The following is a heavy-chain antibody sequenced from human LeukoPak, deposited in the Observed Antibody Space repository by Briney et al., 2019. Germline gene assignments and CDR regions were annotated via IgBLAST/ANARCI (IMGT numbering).Heavy chain of an antibody. CDR1: GGTFSSYA. V-gene: IGHV1-69*05. J-gene: IGHJ4*02. CDR3: ARGAGYCSGGSCYDY. CDR2: IIPIFGTA. Sequence: SVKVSCKASGGTFSSYAISWVRQAPGQGLEWMGRIIPIFGTANYAQKFQGRVTITTDESTSTAYMELSSLRSEDTAVCYCARGAGYCSGGSCYDYWGQGTLVTVSS. D-gene: IGHD2-15*01.